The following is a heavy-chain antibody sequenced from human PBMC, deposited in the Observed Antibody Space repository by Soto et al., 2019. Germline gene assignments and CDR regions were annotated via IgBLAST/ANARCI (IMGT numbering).Heavy chain of an antibody. CDR2: IYFTGST. J-gene: IGHJ3*01. Sequence: SETLSLACTISGRSINSNDYYWGWLRQPPGKALEWIGYIYFTGSTHYNPSLGSRVAISIDASKQHFSLKLMSVTATDTVVYYCARQLVISPDGFDVWGE. V-gene: IGHV4-30-4*01. D-gene: IGHD3-9*01. CDR1: GRSINSNDYY. CDR3: ARQLVISPDGFDV.